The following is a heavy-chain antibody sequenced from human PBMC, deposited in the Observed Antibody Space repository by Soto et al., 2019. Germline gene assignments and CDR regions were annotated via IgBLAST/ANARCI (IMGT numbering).Heavy chain of an antibody. CDR3: ARVFPFDWLFAFDYYYYGMDV. Sequence: GGSLRLSCAASGFTFSSYSMNWVRQAPGKGLEWVSSISSSSSYIYYADSVKGRFTISRDNAKNSLYLQMNSLRAEDTAVYYCARVFPFDWLFAFDYYYYGMDVWGRGTLVTVSS. V-gene: IGHV3-21*01. CDR2: ISSSSSYI. CDR1: GFTFSSYS. D-gene: IGHD3-9*01. J-gene: IGHJ6*02.